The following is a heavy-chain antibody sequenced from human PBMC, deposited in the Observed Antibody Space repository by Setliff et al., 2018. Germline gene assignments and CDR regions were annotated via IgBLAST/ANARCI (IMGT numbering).Heavy chain of an antibody. CDR1: GGSISSYY. CDR3: AREWGSSSWSSPRYYYYGMDV. D-gene: IGHD6-13*01. V-gene: IGHV4-59*01. Sequence: SETLSLTCTVSGGSISSYYWSWIRQPPGKGLEWIAYIYYSGSTNYNPSLKSRVTISVDTAKNQFSLNLSSVTAADTAVYYCAREWGSSSWSSPRYYYYGMDVWGQGTTVTVSS. CDR2: IYYSGST. J-gene: IGHJ6*02.